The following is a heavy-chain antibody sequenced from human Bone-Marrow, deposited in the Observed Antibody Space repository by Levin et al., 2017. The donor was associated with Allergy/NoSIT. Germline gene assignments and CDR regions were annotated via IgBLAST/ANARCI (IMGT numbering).Heavy chain of an antibody. CDR1: GGSISSSSYY. CDR3: ARLVFGDGYNYYFDY. V-gene: IGHV4-39*07. J-gene: IGHJ4*02. D-gene: IGHD5-24*01. CDR2: IYYSGST. Sequence: SCTVSGGSISSSSYYWGWIRQPPGKGLEWIGSIYYSGSTYYNPSLKSRVTISVDTSKNQFSLKLSSVTAADTAVYYCARLVFGDGYNYYFDYWGQGTLVTVSS.